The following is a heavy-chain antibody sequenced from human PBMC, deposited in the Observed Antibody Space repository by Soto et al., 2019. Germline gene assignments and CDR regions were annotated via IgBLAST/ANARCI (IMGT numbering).Heavy chain of an antibody. CDR3: ARWGTTGVLDC. CDR2: TSYDGSDK. CDR1: GFTFRSYV. V-gene: IGHV3-30*19. J-gene: IGHJ1*01. Sequence: QVQLVESGGGVVQPGTSLRVSCVGSGFTFRSYVIHWVRQAPGKGLEWVALTSYDGSDKYYGDSVRGRFTISRDNSRNTVDLQMDNLRLEDTALYSCARWGTTGVLDCWGHGTLVSV. D-gene: IGHD2-8*02.